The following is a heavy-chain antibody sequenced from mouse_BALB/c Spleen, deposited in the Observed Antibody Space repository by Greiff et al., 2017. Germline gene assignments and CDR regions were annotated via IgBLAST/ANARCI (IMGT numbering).Heavy chain of an antibody. CDR2: ISSGGGNT. CDR1: GFTFSSYT. CDR3: ARYGLGSSGYVGAMDY. Sequence: DVQLVESGGGLVKPGGSLKLSCAASGFTFSSYTMSWVRQTPEKRLEWVATISSGGGNTYYPDSVKGRFTISRDNAKNNLYLQMSSLRSEDTALYYCARYGLGSSGYVGAMDYWGQGTSVTVSS. D-gene: IGHD3-1*01. V-gene: IGHV5-9*03. J-gene: IGHJ4*01.